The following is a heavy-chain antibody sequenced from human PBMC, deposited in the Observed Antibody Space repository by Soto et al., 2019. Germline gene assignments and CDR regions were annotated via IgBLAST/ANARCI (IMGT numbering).Heavy chain of an antibody. CDR3: PSSSRKDYDFAMDT. Sequence: GGSLRLSCAASGFSVSSNFMSWVRQAPGKGLEWVSVMYSSGTTHAADSVKGRFTISRDNSKNTVYLELNSLRDDDTAVYYCPSSSRKDYDFAMDTWGQGTTVTVSS. CDR1: GFSVSSNF. V-gene: IGHV3-53*01. D-gene: IGHD6-6*01. J-gene: IGHJ6*02. CDR2: MYSSGTT.